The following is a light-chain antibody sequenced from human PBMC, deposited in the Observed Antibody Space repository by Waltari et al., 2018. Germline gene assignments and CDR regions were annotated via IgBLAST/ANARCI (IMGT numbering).Light chain of an antibody. CDR2: SND. CDR1: ISNIGSNT. CDR3: AAWDDSLGGPV. V-gene: IGLV1-44*01. Sequence: QSLLTQPPSASGTPGQRVTISCSGGISNIGSNTINWYRQFPGTAPKVLIYSNDQRTSGVPERFSGSKSGTSASLAISGLQPEDEADYYCAAWDDSLGGPVFGGGTKLTVL. J-gene: IGLJ2*01.